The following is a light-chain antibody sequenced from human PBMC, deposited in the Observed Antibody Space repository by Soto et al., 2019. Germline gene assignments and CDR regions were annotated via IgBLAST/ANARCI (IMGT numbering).Light chain of an antibody. J-gene: IGLJ3*02. V-gene: IGLV2-14*02. CDR3: SSYTSISSLGGV. CDR2: EVS. CDR1: SSDVGPYNL. Sequence: QSVLTQPASVSGSPGQSITISCTGTSSDVGPYNLVSWYQHHPGKVPQLIIYEVSNRPSGISRRFSGSKSANTASLTISGPQSEDEAEYYCSSYTSISSLGGVFGGGTK.